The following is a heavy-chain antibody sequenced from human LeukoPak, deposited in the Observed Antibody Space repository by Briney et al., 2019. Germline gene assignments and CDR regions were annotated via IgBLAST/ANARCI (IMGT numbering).Heavy chain of an antibody. CDR3: ARDLTTYYDFWSDYGGFDY. CDR2: INTNTGNP. V-gene: IGHV7-4-1*02. D-gene: IGHD3-3*01. CDR1: GYTFTSYA. Sequence: GASVKVSCKASGYTFTSYAMNWVRQAPGQGLEWMGWINTNTGNPTYAQGFTGRFVFSLDTSASTAYLQISSLKAEDTAVYYCARDLTTYYDFWSDYGGFDYWGQGTLVTVSS. J-gene: IGHJ4*02.